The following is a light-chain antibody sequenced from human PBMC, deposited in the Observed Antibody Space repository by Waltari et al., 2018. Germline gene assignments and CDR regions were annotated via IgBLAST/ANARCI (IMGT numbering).Light chain of an antibody. CDR1: SSNIGHTY. Sequence: QSVLTQPPSVSAPPGQRVTISCSGGSSNIGHTYVTWYRQCPGTAPKLLIYENTERPSGIPGRFSGSKTGTSATLDITGLQAGDEADYYCGTWDSSLSGAVLGGGTHLTVL. CDR3: GTWDSSLSGAV. J-gene: IGLJ7*01. V-gene: IGLV1-51*02. CDR2: ENT.